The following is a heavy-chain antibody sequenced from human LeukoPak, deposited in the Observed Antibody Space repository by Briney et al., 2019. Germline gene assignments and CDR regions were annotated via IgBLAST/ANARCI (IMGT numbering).Heavy chain of an antibody. J-gene: IGHJ5*02. CDR3: ARHGNDYYDSSGYNNWFDP. D-gene: IGHD3-22*01. CDR1: GGSISSSSFY. V-gene: IGHV4-39*01. Sequence: KPSETLSLTCTVSGGSISSSSFYWGWIRQPPGKGLEWIASMYYSGSTYYNPSLNSRPTISVDTSKNHLSMKLSSVTAADTAVYYCARHGNDYYDSSGYNNWFDPWGQGTLVTVSS. CDR2: MYYSGST.